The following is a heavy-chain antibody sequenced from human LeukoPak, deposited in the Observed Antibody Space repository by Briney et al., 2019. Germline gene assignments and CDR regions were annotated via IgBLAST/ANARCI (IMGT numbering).Heavy chain of an antibody. V-gene: IGHV1-69*13. CDR2: IIPIFGTA. Sequence: SVKVSCKASGGTFSSYAISWVRQAPGQGLEWMGGIIPIFGTANYAQKFQGRVTITADESTSTAYMELSSLRSEDTAVYYCASDQALSFGSGSYYIAYWGQGTLVTVSS. J-gene: IGHJ4*02. D-gene: IGHD3-10*01. CDR3: ASDQALSFGSGSYYIAY. CDR1: GGTFSSYA.